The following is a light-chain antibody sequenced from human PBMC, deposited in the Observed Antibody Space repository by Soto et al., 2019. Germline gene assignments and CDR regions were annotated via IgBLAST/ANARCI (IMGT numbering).Light chain of an antibody. J-gene: IGLJ2*01. CDR1: SSDIGGYNF. V-gene: IGLV2-14*01. CDR3: SSYTSSNSLA. CDR2: EVR. Sequence: QSALTQPASVSGSPGQSITISCTGTSSDIGGYNFVSWYQQHPGKAPKLMIHEVRNRPSGVSNRFSGSKSGNTASLTIYGLQAEDEAVYYCSSYTSSNSLAFGGGTKVTVL.